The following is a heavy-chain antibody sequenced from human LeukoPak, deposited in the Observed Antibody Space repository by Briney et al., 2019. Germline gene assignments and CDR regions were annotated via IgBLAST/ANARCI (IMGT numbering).Heavy chain of an antibody. V-gene: IGHV1-2*02. D-gene: IGHD5-12*01. CDR3: ARYIVAISQLGRESDYFDY. CDR1: GYTFTGYY. J-gene: IGHJ4*02. Sequence: GASVTVSCKASGYTFTGYYMHWLRQAPGQGLEGMGWINPNSGGTKYAQKFQGRVTMTRDTYISTAYMELSRLRSDDTAVYYCARYIVAISQLGRESDYFDYWGQGTLVTVPS. CDR2: INPNSGGT.